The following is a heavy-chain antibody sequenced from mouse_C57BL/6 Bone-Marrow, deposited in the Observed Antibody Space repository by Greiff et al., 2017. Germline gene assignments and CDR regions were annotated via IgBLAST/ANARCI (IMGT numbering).Heavy chain of an antibody. CDR3: ARWGYGSLVLFDY. V-gene: IGHV1-54*01. D-gene: IGHD1-1*01. J-gene: IGHJ2*01. CDR2: INPGSGGT. CDR1: GYAFTNYL. Sequence: QVQLQQSGAELVRPGTSVKVSCKASGYAFTNYLIEWVKQRPGQGLEWIGVINPGSGGTNYNEKFKGKATLTADKSSSTAYMQLSSLTSEDSAVYFCARWGYGSLVLFDYWGQGTTRTVSS.